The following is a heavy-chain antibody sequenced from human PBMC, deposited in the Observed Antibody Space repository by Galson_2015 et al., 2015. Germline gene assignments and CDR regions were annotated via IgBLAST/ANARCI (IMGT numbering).Heavy chain of an antibody. D-gene: IGHD3-22*01. CDR2: ISSSSSTI. CDR1: GFTFSSYS. J-gene: IGHJ4*02. Sequence: SLRLSCAASGFTFSSYSMDWVRQAPGKGLEWVSYISSSSSTIYYADSVKGRFTISRDNAKNSLYLQMNSLRDEDAAVYYCARDHGYYDSSGYLRILDYWGQGPLVPVSS. CDR3: ARDHGYYDSSGYLRILDY. V-gene: IGHV3-48*02.